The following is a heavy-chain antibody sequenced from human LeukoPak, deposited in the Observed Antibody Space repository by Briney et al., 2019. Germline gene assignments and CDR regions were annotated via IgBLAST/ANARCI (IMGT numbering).Heavy chain of an antibody. CDR2: IYRSGST. J-gene: IGHJ6*03. CDR1: GYSISSGYY. D-gene: IGHD2-2*01. V-gene: IGHV4-38-2*02. CDR3: ARGGCSSTICYSPMDV. Sequence: SETLSLTCTVSGYSISSGYYWVWIRQPPGQGLEWIGSIYRSGSTNYNPSLKSRVTISVDTPKNQFSLKVSSVTAADTAVYYCARGGCSSTICYSPMDVWGKGTTVTVSS.